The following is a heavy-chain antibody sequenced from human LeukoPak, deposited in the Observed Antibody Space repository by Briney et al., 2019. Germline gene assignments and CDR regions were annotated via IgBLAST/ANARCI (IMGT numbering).Heavy chain of an antibody. V-gene: IGHV1-18*01. D-gene: IGHD4-11*01. J-gene: IGHJ6*03. CDR2: ISAYNGNT. CDR3: ARVDYSNYFGYYYYMDV. CDR1: GYTFTSYG. Sequence: ASVKVSCKASGYTFTSYGISWVRQAPGQGLEWMGWISAYNGNTNYAQKLQGRVTMTTDTSTSTAYMELRSLRSDDTAVYYCARVDYSNYFGYYYYMDVWGKGTTVTVSS.